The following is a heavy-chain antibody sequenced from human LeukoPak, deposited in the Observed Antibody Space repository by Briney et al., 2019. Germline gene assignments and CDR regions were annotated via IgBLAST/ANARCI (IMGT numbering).Heavy chain of an antibody. D-gene: IGHD1-26*01. CDR2: IIPILGIA. Sequence: SVKVSCKASGGTFSSYTISWVRQAPGQGLEWMGRIIPILGIANYAQRFQGRVTITADKSTSTAYMELSSLRSEDTAVYYCASNVGASRGINYYYMDVWGKGTTVTVSS. J-gene: IGHJ6*03. V-gene: IGHV1-69*02. CDR1: GGTFSSYT. CDR3: ASNVGASRGINYYYMDV.